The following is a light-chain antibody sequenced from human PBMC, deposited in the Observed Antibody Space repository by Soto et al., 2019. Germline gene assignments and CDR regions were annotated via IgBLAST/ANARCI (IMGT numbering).Light chain of an antibody. V-gene: IGLV1-47*02. J-gene: IGLJ2*01. CDR1: SSNIGRDF. CDR2: SDN. CDR3: ASWDDNLSGVV. Sequence: QSVLTQPPSASGTPGQRVTISCSGSSSNIGRDFVYWYQQVPGTAPKPLIYSDNQRYSGVPDRFSGSKSGTSASLTISGRRSDDEADYYCASWDDNLSGVVFGGGTKLTVL.